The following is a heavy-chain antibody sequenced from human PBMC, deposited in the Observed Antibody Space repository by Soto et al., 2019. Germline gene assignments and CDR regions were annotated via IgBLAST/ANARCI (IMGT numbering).Heavy chain of an antibody. CDR2: IDSDDGTT. D-gene: IGHD6-13*01. Sequence: GGSLRLSCTASGFDFGDYYMGWIRQAPGKGLGWVSYIDSDDGTTYYTDSVKGRFTISRDNAKNSLYLQMNSLRVEDTALYYCVRPYYSSSWFPFDRWGQGTLVTVSS. J-gene: IGHJ4*02. V-gene: IGHV3-11*01. CDR1: GFDFGDYY. CDR3: VRPYYSSSWFPFDR.